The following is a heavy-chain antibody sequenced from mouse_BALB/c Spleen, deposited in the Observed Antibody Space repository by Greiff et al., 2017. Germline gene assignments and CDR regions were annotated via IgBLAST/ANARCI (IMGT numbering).Heavy chain of an antibody. V-gene: IGHV1-7*01. Sequence: VQLQQSGAELVKPGASVKMSCKASGYTFTSYWMHWVKQRPGQGLEWIGYINPSTGYTEYNQKFKDKATLTADKSSSTAYMQLSSLTSEDSAVYYCARDGSGYGAYWGQGTLVTVSA. J-gene: IGHJ3*01. CDR1: GYTFTSYW. D-gene: IGHD3-2*01. CDR3: ARDGSGYGAY. CDR2: INPSTGYT.